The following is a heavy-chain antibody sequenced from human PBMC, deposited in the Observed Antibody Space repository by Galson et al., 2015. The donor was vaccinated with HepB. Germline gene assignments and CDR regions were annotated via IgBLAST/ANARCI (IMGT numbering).Heavy chain of an antibody. D-gene: IGHD4-17*01. J-gene: IGHJ4*02. CDR3: ARVADVDYGDHSHLDY. Sequence: SVRLSCAASGFTFSDYYMSWIRQAPGKGLEWISYISSSTTYTNYADSVKGRFTISRDNAKNSLYLQMNSLRAEDAAVYYCARVADVDYGDHSHLDYWGQGTLVTVSS. CDR2: ISSSTTYT. V-gene: IGHV3-11*06. CDR1: GFTFSDYY.